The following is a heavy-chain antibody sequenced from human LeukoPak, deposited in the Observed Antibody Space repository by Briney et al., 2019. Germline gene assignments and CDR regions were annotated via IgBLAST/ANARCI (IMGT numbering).Heavy chain of an antibody. CDR1: GGSISSYY. Sequence: SETLSLTCTVSGGSISSYYWSWIRQPPGKGLEWIGYIYYSGSTNYNPSLKSRVAISVDTSKNQFSLKLSSVTAADTAVYYCARDHSIVPNWYFDLWGRDTLVTVSS. J-gene: IGHJ2*01. CDR3: ARDHSIVPNWYFDL. D-gene: IGHD2-2*01. V-gene: IGHV4-59*01. CDR2: IYYSGST.